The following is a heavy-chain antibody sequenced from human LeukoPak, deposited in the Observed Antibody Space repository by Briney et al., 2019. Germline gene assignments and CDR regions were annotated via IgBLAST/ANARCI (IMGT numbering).Heavy chain of an antibody. CDR3: AKDSLGYSSSWYSY. Sequence: GGSLRLSCAASGFTFSSYAMSWVRQAPGKGLEWVSGVSGSGGSTYYADSVKGRFTISRDNSKNTLYLQMNSLRAEDTAVYYFAKDSLGYSSSWYSYWGQGTLVTVSS. CDR2: VSGSGGST. D-gene: IGHD6-13*01. V-gene: IGHV3-23*01. CDR1: GFTFSSYA. J-gene: IGHJ4*02.